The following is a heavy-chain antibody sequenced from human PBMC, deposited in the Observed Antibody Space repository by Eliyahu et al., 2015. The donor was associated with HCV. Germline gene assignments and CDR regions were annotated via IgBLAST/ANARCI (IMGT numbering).Heavy chain of an antibody. D-gene: IGHD2-2*01. J-gene: IGHJ6*03. CDR2: ISSSSSYI. V-gene: IGHV3-21*01. Sequence: EVQLVESGGGLVKPGGXLRLSCAPSGFTFXXXXXNWVRQAPGKGLEXVSSISSSSSYIYYADSVKGRFTISRDNAKNSLYLQMNSLRAEDTAVYYCASLIVVVPAAHDYYYMDVWGKGTTVTVSS. CDR3: ASLIVVVPAAHDYYYMDV. CDR1: GFTFXXXX.